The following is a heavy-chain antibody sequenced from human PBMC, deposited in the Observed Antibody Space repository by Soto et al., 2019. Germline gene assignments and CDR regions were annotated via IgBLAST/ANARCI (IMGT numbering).Heavy chain of an antibody. D-gene: IGHD2-2*01. CDR3: AKDASSWFYYSYGMDV. CDR1: GYIFSNFG. V-gene: IGHV1-18*01. J-gene: IGHJ6*02. CDR2: ISGYNDNT. Sequence: QIQLEQSRPELRKPGASVKVSCKASGYIFSNFGISWVRQAPGQGLEWMGWISGYNDNTNYAQKFQDRLRMTTDISTGTAYMELTTLRSEDTAVYYCAKDASSWFYYSYGMDVWGQGTTVTVSS.